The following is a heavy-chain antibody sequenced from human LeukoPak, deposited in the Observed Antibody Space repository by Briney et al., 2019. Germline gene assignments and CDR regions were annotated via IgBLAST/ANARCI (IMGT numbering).Heavy chain of an antibody. J-gene: IGHJ1*01. CDR2: IIPIFGTA. D-gene: IGHD6-13*01. Sequence: SSVKVSCKASGGTFSSYAISWVRQAPGQGLEWMGGIIPIFGTANYAQKFQGRVTITADESTSTAYLELSSLRSEDTAVYYCARGGSAAGRAEYFQHWGQGTLVTVSS. CDR1: GGTFSSYA. CDR3: ARGGSAAGRAEYFQH. V-gene: IGHV1-69*01.